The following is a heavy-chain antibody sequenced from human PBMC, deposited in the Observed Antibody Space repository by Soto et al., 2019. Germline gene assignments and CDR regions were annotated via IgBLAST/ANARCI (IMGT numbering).Heavy chain of an antibody. CDR3: ARDRGYTGYHFSY. CDR2: INHDSGTI. D-gene: IGHD5-12*01. V-gene: IGHV3-48*01. Sequence: EVHLVESGGGLVQPGGSLRLSCAASGFTFSRYAMNWVRQAPGKGLEWVSYINHDSGTIYYADSVKGRFTISRDNANNLLSLQMNSLSAEDTAVYYCARDRGYTGYHFSYWGKGTLVTVSS. CDR1: GFTFSRYA. J-gene: IGHJ4*02.